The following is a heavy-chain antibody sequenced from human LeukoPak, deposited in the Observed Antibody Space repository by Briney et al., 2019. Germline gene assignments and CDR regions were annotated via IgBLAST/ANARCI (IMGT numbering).Heavy chain of an antibody. CDR1: GFTFSNYA. J-gene: IGHJ4*02. D-gene: IGHD3-10*01. CDR2: FSGSAGTT. Sequence: PGGSLRLSCAASGFTFSNYAMSWGRQAPGEGLEWVSRFSGSAGTTHYADSVKGRFTISRDDSKNTLYMQMNSLRAEDTAVYNSAKPAIFRVRGVSYFDSWGQGTLVTVSS. V-gene: IGHV3-23*01. CDR3: AKPAIFRVRGVSYFDS.